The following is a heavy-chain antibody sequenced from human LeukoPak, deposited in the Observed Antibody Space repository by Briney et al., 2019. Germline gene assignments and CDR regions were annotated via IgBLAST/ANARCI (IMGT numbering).Heavy chain of an antibody. J-gene: IGHJ3*02. CDR1: GGSFSGYY. CDR2: INHSGST. V-gene: IGHV4-34*01. Sequence: SETLSLTCAVYGGSFSGYYWSWIRQPPGKGLEWIGEINHSGSTNYNPSLKSRVTISVDTSKNQFSPKLSSVTAADTAVYYCARLGGLLDAFDIWGQGTMVTVSS. CDR3: ARLGGLLDAFDI. D-gene: IGHD3-3*01.